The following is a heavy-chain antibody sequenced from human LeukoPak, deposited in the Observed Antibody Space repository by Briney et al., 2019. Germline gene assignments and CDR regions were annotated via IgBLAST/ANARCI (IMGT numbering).Heavy chain of an antibody. CDR1: GYTFKNYD. Sequence: ASVKVSCKTSGYTFKNYDINWVRQATGQGLEWMGWMNPSSGNTGYAQKFQGRVTMTRNTSTSTAYMELSSLRSEDTAVYYCARDGYRLSGYFYYMDVWGKGTTVTVSS. V-gene: IGHV1-8*01. D-gene: IGHD2-2*03. J-gene: IGHJ6*03. CDR3: ARDGYRLSGYFYYMDV. CDR2: MNPSSGNT.